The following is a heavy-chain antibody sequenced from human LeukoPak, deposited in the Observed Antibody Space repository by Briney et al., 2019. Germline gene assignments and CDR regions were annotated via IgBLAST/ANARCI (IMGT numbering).Heavy chain of an antibody. CDR2: IIPIFGTA. Sequence: SVKVSCKASGGTFSSYAISWVRQAPGQGLEWMGGIIPIFGTANYAQKFQGRVTITADKSTSTAYMELSSLRSEDTAVYYCAREKGTYYDFWSGYDYWGQGTLVTVSS. CDR3: AREKGTYYDFWSGYDY. J-gene: IGHJ4*02. CDR1: GGTFSSYA. V-gene: IGHV1-69*06. D-gene: IGHD3-3*01.